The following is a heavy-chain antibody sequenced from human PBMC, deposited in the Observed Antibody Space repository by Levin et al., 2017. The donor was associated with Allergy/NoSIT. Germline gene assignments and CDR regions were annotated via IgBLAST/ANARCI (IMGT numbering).Heavy chain of an antibody. CDR2: ISSSDNTM. V-gene: IGHV3-11*01. J-gene: IGHJ6*02. CDR3: ARSTERWFGENYYYYYGTDV. CDR1: GFTFSDYY. Sequence: AGGSLRLSCAASGFTFSDYYMSWIRQAPGKGLEWVSYISSSDNTMFYADSVKGRFTISRDNAKNSLFLQMNSLRAEDTAVYYCARSTERWFGENYYYYYGTDVWGQGTTVTVSS. D-gene: IGHD3-10*01.